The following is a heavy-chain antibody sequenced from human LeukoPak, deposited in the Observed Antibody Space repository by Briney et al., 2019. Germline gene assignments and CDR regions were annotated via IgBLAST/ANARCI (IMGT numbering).Heavy chain of an antibody. V-gene: IGHV4-59*01. CDR3: ATRGYSYGFSHSYFDY. Sequence: SETLSLTCTVSGGSISSYYWSWIRQPPGKGLEWIGYIYYSGSTNYNPSLKSRVTISVDTSKNQFSLKLSSVTAADTAVYYCATRGYSYGFSHSYFDYWGQGTLVIVSS. J-gene: IGHJ4*02. CDR1: GGSISSYY. CDR2: IYYSGST. D-gene: IGHD5-18*01.